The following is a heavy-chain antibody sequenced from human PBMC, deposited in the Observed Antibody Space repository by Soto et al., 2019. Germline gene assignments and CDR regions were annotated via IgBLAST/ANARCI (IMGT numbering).Heavy chain of an antibody. V-gene: IGHV4-31*03. CDR2: IYYSGST. CDR1: GGSISSGGYY. CDR3: ARVSPPPDY. Sequence: PSETLSLTCTVSGGSISSGGYYWSWIRQHPGKGLEWIGYIYYSGSTYYNPSLKSRVTISVDTSKNQFSLYLQMNSLRAEDTAVYYCARVSPPPDYWGQGTLVTVSS. J-gene: IGHJ4*02.